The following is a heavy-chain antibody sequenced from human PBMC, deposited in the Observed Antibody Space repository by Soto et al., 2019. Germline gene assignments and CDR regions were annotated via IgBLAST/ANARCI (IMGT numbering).Heavy chain of an antibody. J-gene: IGHJ4*02. Sequence: QLQLQESGSGLVKPSQTLSLTCAVSGGSISRGGYSWSWIRQPPGKVLEWIGYIYHSGSTYYNPSLKSRVTISVDRAKNQFSLKLSSVTAADTAVYYCARGGKRGYSGYDRSNYFDYWGQGTLVTVSS. CDR2: IYHSGST. D-gene: IGHD5-12*01. V-gene: IGHV4-30-2*01. CDR3: ARGGKRGYSGYDRSNYFDY. CDR1: GGSISRGGYS.